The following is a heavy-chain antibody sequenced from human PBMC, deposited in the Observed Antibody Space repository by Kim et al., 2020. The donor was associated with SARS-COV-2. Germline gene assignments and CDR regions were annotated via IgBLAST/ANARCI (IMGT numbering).Heavy chain of an antibody. CDR3: ARGGATVTYLDY. J-gene: IGHJ4*02. D-gene: IGHD4-17*01. Sequence: YNADSVKGRFTISRDNSKNTLYLQMNSLRAEDTAVYYCARGGATVTYLDYWGQGTLVTVSS. V-gene: IGHV3-30*01.